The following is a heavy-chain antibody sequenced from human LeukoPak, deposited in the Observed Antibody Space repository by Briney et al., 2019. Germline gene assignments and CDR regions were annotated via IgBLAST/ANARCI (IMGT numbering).Heavy chain of an antibody. J-gene: IGHJ6*02. Sequence: SETLSLTCTVSGGSIGSGDYYWSWIRQPPGKGLEWIGYIYYNGNTYYIPSLSSRLTISIDTSKSQFSLRLSSVTAADTAVYYCARFPFGEGYYGMDVWGQGTTVTVSS. CDR1: GGSIGSGDYY. D-gene: IGHD3-10*01. CDR2: IYYNGNT. CDR3: ARFPFGEGYYGMDV. V-gene: IGHV4-30-4*01.